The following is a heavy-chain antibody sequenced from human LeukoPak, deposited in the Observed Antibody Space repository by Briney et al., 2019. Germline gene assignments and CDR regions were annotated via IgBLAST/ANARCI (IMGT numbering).Heavy chain of an antibody. CDR1: GYSFTSYW. D-gene: IGHD4-23*01. Sequence: GESLKISCKGSGYSFTSYWIGCVRQMPGKGLEWMGIIYPGDSDTRYSPSFQGQVTISADKSTNIAYLQWSSLKASATAMYYCARRVVNNRNWYFNLWGRGTLVTVSS. CDR2: IYPGDSDT. J-gene: IGHJ2*01. V-gene: IGHV5-51*01. CDR3: ARRVVNNRNWYFNL.